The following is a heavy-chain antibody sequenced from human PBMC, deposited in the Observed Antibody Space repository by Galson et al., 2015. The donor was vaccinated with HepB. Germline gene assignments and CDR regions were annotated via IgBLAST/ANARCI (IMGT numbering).Heavy chain of an antibody. CDR3: ARVGVYGGSH. J-gene: IGHJ4*02. Sequence: SLRLSCAASGFTFSSYSMNWVRQAPGKGLEWVSYISSSSTTIHYADSVKGRFSISRDNAKKSVYLQMNSLRVEDTAVYYCARVGVYGGSHWGQGTLVTVSS. D-gene: IGHD4-23*01. CDR1: GFTFSSYS. V-gene: IGHV3-48*01. CDR2: ISSSSTTI.